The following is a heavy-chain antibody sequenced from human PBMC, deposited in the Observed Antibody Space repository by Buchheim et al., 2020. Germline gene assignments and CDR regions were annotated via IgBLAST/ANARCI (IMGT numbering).Heavy chain of an antibody. V-gene: IGHV3-23*01. J-gene: IGHJ4*02. Sequence: VQLLESGGGLVQPEGSLRLSCAASGFSFNDYGMHWVRQAPGKGLEWVSAISASGDVTFDADSVKGRFTISRDNSKNTLYLQMNSLRAEDTAVYYCARLAGRALDEDYWGQGTL. CDR1: GFSFNDYG. CDR3: ARLAGRALDEDY. D-gene: IGHD6-19*01. CDR2: ISASGDVT.